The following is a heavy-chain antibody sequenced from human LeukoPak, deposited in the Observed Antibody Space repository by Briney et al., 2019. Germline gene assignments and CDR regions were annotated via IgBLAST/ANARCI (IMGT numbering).Heavy chain of an antibody. Sequence: GGSLRLSCAASGFTFSGSGMSWVRQAPGKGLEWISSSGDSDGSTYYADSLKGRFTISRDISKNTLYLQMNNLRAEDTAVYYCAKGGCRGTCNPLAYWGQGALVTVSP. V-gene: IGHV3-23*01. CDR2: SGDSDGST. CDR1: GFTFSGSG. CDR3: AKGGCRGTCNPLAY. D-gene: IGHD2-15*01. J-gene: IGHJ4*02.